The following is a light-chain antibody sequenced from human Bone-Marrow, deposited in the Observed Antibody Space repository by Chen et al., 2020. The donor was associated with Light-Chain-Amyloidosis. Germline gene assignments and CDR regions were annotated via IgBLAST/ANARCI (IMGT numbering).Light chain of an antibody. V-gene: IGKV4-1*01. CDR1: QSVLFSSNNKNY. CDR2: WAS. Sequence: DIVMTQSPDSLAVSLGERATINCKSSQSVLFSSNNKNYLSWYQQKPGQPPKLLIYWASTRESGVPDRFSGSGSGTDFTLTISRLQAEDVAVYYCQQYHTTAYTFGQGTKLEIK. J-gene: IGKJ2*01. CDR3: QQYHTTAYT.